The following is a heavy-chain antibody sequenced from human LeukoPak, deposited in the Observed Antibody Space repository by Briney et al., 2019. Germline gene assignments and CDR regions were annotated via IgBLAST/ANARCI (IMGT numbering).Heavy chain of an antibody. Sequence: GASVKVSCKASGGTFSSYAISWVRQAPGPGLEWMGGIIPIFGTANYAQKFQGRVTITADESTSTAYMELSSLRSEDTAVYYCARDLGPYDSSGTSLGYWGQGTLVTVSS. D-gene: IGHD3-22*01. J-gene: IGHJ4*02. CDR2: IIPIFGTA. CDR1: GGTFSSYA. CDR3: ARDLGPYDSSGTSLGY. V-gene: IGHV1-69*13.